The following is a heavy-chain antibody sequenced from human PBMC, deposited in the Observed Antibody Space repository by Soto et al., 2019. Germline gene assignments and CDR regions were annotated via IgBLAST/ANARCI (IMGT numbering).Heavy chain of an antibody. Sequence: PGGSLRLSCAASGFTFRSFTMNWVRQAPGKGLEWVSTISSNSAYIYYTDALRGRFTISRDNAKNSLHLQMNSLRAEDTAVYYCTRDASRDSSARGWFDPWGPGTLLTVS. CDR1: GFTFRSFT. J-gene: IGHJ5*02. CDR3: TRDASRDSSARGWFDP. D-gene: IGHD6-13*01. CDR2: ISSNSAYI. V-gene: IGHV3-21*01.